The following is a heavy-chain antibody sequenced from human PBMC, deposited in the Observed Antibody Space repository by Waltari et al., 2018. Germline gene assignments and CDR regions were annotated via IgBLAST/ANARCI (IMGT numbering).Heavy chain of an antibody. D-gene: IGHD2-2*02. CDR3: ASRSTSCYRCWFDP. J-gene: IGHJ5*02. CDR1: GGTFSSYA. CDR2: IIPIIGTS. Sequence: QVQLVQSGAEVKKPGSSVKVSCKASGGTFSSYAISWVRQAPGQGLEWMGGIIPIIGTSSYGQKFQGRVTITADESTSTAYMELSSLRSEDTAVYYCASRSTSCYRCWFDPWGQGTLVTVSS. V-gene: IGHV1-69*01.